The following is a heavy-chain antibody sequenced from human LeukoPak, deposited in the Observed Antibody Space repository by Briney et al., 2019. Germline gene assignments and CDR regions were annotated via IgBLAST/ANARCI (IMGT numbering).Heavy chain of an antibody. Sequence: GGSLRLSCAASGFTFSTYGMHWVRQAPGKGLEWVSRINDDGGGTSYADSVKGRFTISRDNAKNSLYLQMNSLRDEDTAVYYCASSGSYRFDYWGQGTLVTVSS. CDR3: ASSGSYRFDY. CDR1: GFTFSTYG. V-gene: IGHV3-74*01. D-gene: IGHD1-26*01. J-gene: IGHJ4*02. CDR2: INDDGGGT.